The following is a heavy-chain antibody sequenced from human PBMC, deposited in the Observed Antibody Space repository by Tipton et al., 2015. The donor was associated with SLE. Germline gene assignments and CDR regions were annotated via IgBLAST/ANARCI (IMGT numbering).Heavy chain of an antibody. D-gene: IGHD3-3*01. J-gene: IGHJ4*02. Sequence: SLRLSCAASGFTFSDYYMSWIRQAPGKRLEWVSYISSSGSTIYYADSVKGRFTISRDNSKNTLYLQMNSLRAEDTAVYYCAKSPGYDFWSGYYFDYWGQGTLVTVSS. CDR3: AKSPGYDFWSGYYFDY. V-gene: IGHV3-11*01. CDR1: GFTFSDYY. CDR2: ISSSGSTI.